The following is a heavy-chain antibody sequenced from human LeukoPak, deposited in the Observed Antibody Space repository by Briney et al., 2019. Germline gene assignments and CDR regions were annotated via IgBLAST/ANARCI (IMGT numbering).Heavy chain of an antibody. CDR3: ARDLGIAAADTGY. D-gene: IGHD6-13*01. Sequence: GGSLRLSCAASGFTFSSYSMNWVRQAPGKGLEWVSSISSSSSYIYYADSVKGRFTISRDNAKNSLYLQMNSLRAEDTAVYYCARDLGIAAADTGYWGQGTLVTVSS. J-gene: IGHJ4*02. CDR2: ISSSSSYI. V-gene: IGHV3-21*01. CDR1: GFTFSSYS.